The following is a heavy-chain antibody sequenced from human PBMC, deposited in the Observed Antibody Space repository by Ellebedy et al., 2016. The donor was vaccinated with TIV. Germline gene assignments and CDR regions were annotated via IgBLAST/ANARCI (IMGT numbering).Heavy chain of an antibody. V-gene: IGHV3-7*01. J-gene: IGHJ3*02. CDR2: MNQDGSAK. D-gene: IGHD3-16*01. Sequence: GGSLRLSCAASGFTFNSYWMTWVRQAPGKGLEWVANMNQDGSAKYYVDSLRGRFTISRDNAKNSLYLQMNSLRGEDTAVYYCATDGSYGDYRSPTHAFVMWGRGTVVTVSS. CDR1: GFTFNSYW. CDR3: ATDGSYGDYRSPTHAFVM.